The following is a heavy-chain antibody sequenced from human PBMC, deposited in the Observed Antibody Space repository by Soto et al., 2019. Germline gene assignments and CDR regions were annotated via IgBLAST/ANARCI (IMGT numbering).Heavy chain of an antibody. CDR2: IYSGGST. D-gene: IGHD1-26*01. J-gene: IGHJ6*02. CDR3: ARDGHGSGSYGNYYYYGMDV. V-gene: IGHV3-53*01. CDR1: GFTVSSNY. Sequence: GGSLRLSCAASGFTVSSNYMSWVRQAPGKGLEWVSVIYSGGSTYYADSVKGRFTISRDNSKNTLYLQMNSLRAEDTAVYYCARDGHGSGSYGNYYYYGMDVWGQGTTVTVSS.